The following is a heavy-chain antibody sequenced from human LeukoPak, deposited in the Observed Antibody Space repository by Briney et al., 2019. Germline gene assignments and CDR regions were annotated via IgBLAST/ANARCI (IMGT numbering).Heavy chain of an antibody. CDR1: GFTFDDYG. V-gene: IGHV3-43D*04. D-gene: IGHD1-26*01. J-gene: IGHJ4*02. CDR3: AREGGYSGSYRDCYFDY. CDR2: ITWDGVTT. Sequence: PGGSLRLSCAASGFTFDDYGMHWVRQAPGKGLEWVSLITWDGVTTYYADSVQGRFAISRDNSKNTLYLQMNSLRAEDTAVYYCAREGGYSGSYRDCYFDYWGQGTLVTVSS.